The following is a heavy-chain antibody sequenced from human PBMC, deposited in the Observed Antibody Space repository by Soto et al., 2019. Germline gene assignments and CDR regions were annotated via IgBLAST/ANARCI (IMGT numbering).Heavy chain of an antibody. J-gene: IGHJ5*02. D-gene: IGHD6-19*01. Sequence: GGSLILSCAASGFTFSSYWMHWVRQAPGKGLVWVARINGDGSYIDYADSVKGRSTISRDNAKSTLYLQMNSLRAEDTALYYCARWPPVAGISGFVPWGQGTLVTVSS. CDR1: GFTFSSYW. CDR2: INGDGSYI. V-gene: IGHV3-74*01. CDR3: ARWPPVAGISGFVP.